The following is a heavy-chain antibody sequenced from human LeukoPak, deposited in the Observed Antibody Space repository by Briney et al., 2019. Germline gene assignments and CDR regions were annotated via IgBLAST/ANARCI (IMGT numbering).Heavy chain of an antibody. D-gene: IGHD3-3*01. CDR2: IYSGGST. J-gene: IGHJ6*02. V-gene: IGHV3-53*01. CDR1: GFTVSSNY. CDR3: ARVQAYDFWSGYTNYYYYGMDV. Sequence: GGSLRLSCAASGFTVSSNYMSWVRQAPGKGLEWVSVIYSGGSTYYADSVKGRFTISRDNAKNSLYLQMNSLRAEDTAVYYCARVQAYDFWSGYTNYYYYGMDVWGQGTTVTVSS.